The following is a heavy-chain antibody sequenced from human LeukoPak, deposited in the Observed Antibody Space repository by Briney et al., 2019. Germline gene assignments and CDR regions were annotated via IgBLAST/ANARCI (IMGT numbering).Heavy chain of an antibody. CDR1: GFTFSNYA. D-gene: IGHD5-12*01. V-gene: IGHV3-23*01. CDR2: VTGSGIST. Sequence: GGSLRLSCAASGFTFSNYAMTWVRQTPGKGLEWVSIVTGSGISTYYVDSVKGRFTISRDNSKNTLYLQMSSLRAEDTAVYYCAKDGGYSGYFDYWGQGALVTVSS. J-gene: IGHJ4*02. CDR3: AKDGGYSGYFDY.